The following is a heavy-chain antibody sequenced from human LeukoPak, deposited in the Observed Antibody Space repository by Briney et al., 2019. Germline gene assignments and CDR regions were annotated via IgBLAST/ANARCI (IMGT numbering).Heavy chain of an antibody. CDR3: ARYGHYGSGPPYYFDY. CDR2: INPSGGST. V-gene: IGHV1-46*01. CDR1: GYTFTSYY. D-gene: IGHD3-10*01. Sequence: GASVKVSCKASGYTFTSYYMHRVRQAPGQGLEWMGIINPSGGSTSYAQKFQGRVTMTRDTSTSTVYMELSSLRSEDTAVYYCARYGHYGSGPPYYFDYWGQGTLVTVSS. J-gene: IGHJ4*02.